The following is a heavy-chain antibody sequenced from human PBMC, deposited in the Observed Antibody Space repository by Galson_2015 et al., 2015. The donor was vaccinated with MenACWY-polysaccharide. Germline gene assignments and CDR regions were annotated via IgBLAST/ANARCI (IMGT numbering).Heavy chain of an antibody. D-gene: IGHD1-1*01. CDR3: ARERSDSDRQVDH. CDR2: IQSDEAK. V-gene: IGHV2-70D*14. CDR1: GCSLSTRGPR. J-gene: IGHJ5*02. Sequence: PALENPTQTLTLPCTSSGCSLSTRGPRVGWIGQAPCNALEWLASIQSDEAKFYSTTLKTRLTISKDTCKNQVIRTMTNMDLVDTATYCSARERSDSDRQVDHWGQGTLVTVSS.